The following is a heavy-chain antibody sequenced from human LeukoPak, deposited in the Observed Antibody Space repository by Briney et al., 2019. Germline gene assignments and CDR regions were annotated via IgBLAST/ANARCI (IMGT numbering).Heavy chain of an antibody. CDR1: GYTFTGYY. J-gene: IGHJ4*02. Sequence: GASVKVSCKASGYTFTGYYMHWVRQAPGQGLEWMGWINPNSGGTNYAQKLQGRVTMTTDTSTSTAYMELRSLRSDDTAVYYCATLGYSYGYFDYWGQGTLVTVSS. V-gene: IGHV1-2*02. D-gene: IGHD5-18*01. CDR3: ATLGYSYGYFDY. CDR2: INPNSGGT.